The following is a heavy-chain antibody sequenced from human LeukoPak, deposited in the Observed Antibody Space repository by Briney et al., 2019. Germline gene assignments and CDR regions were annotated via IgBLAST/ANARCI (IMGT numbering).Heavy chain of an antibody. V-gene: IGHV3-23*01. CDR2: ISTSGESA. CDR1: GFTFSSYG. CDR3: ARDWYHAIDY. Sequence: GGTLRLSCAASGFTFSSYGMSWVRQAPGQGLEWVSAISTSGESAYYADSVKGHFTISRDNSKNTLYLQMNSLRAEDTAVYYCARDWYHAIDYWGQGTLVTVSS. D-gene: IGHD2-2*01. J-gene: IGHJ4*02.